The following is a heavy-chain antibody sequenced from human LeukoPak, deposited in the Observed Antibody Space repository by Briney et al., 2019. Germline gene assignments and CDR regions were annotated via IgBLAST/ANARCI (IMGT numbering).Heavy chain of an antibody. CDR1: GYSISSGYY. CDR2: IYHSGST. CDR3: ARLELRWWYFDY. Sequence: SETLSLTCAVSGYSISSGYYWGWIRQPPGKGLEWIGSIYHSGSTYYNPSLKSRVTISVDTSKNQFSLKLSSVTAADPAVYYCARLELRWWYFDYWGQGTLVTVSS. D-gene: IGHD4-23*01. J-gene: IGHJ4*02. V-gene: IGHV4-38-2*01.